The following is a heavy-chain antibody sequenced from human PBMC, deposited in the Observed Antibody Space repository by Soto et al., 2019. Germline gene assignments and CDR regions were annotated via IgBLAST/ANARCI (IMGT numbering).Heavy chain of an antibody. V-gene: IGHV3-48*02. CDR1: GFTFSSYS. CDR2: ISSSSTI. D-gene: IGHD2-21*02. CDR3: AGASCGGDCYSAFDI. J-gene: IGHJ3*02. Sequence: GGSLRLSCAASGFTFSSYSMNWVRQAPGKGLEWVSYISSSSTIYYADSVKGRFTISRDNAKNSLYLQMNSLRDEDTAVYYCAGASCGGDCYSAFDIWGQGTMVTVSS.